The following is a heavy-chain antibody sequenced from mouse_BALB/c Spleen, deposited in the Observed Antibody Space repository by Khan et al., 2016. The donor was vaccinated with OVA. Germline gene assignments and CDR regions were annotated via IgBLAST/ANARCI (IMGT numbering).Heavy chain of an antibody. CDR3: ARDYGSLYWYFDV. D-gene: IGHD1-1*01. V-gene: IGHV3-5*02. CDR1: GISITSGNYR. J-gene: IGHJ1*01. Sequence: QLEESGPGLVKPSQTVSLTCTVTGISITSGNYRWSWIRQFPGNKPEWIGNIYYSGTVTYNPSLTSRTTITRDTSKNQFFLEMNSLTAEDTATYYCARDYGSLYWYFDVWGAGTTVTVSS. CDR2: IYYSGTV.